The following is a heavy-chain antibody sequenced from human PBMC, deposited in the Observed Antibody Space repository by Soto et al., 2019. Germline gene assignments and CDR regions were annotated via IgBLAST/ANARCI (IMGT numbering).Heavy chain of an antibody. Sequence: QVQLQESGPGLVKPSQTLSLTCTVSGGSISSGAYYWSWVRQPPGKGLEWIGYIYYSGSTYYNPSLSRRVTMSVDTSKNQFSLKLSSVTATDTAVYYCARDNYGDTYYFDYWGQGTLVTVSS. CDR1: GGSISSGAYY. CDR2: IYYSGST. CDR3: ARDNYGDTYYFDY. V-gene: IGHV4-30-4*01. J-gene: IGHJ4*02. D-gene: IGHD4-17*01.